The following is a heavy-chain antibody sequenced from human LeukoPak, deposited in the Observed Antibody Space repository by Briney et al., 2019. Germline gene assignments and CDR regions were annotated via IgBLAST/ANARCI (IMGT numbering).Heavy chain of an antibody. CDR2: ISYDGNTK. Sequence: GGSLRLSCAASGFTFSSYAMHWVRQAPGKGLEWVAVISYDGNTKYHADSVKGRFTISRDNAKNSLSPQMNSLRAEDTAVYYCTRSDVYHHPGDYWGQGTLVTVSS. V-gene: IGHV3-30-3*01. CDR3: TRSDVYHHPGDY. J-gene: IGHJ4*02. D-gene: IGHD1-14*01. CDR1: GFTFSSYA.